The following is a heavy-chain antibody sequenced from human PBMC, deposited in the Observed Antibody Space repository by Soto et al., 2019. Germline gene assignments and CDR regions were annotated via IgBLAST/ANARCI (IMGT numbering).Heavy chain of an antibody. Sequence: SETLSLTCAVSSGSISSSNWWSWVRQPPGKGLEWIGEIYHSGSTNYNPSLKSRVTISVDKSKNQFSLKLSSVTAADTAVYYCATNSSSSPFLGYWGQGTLVTVSS. D-gene: IGHD6-6*01. CDR3: ATNSSSSPFLGY. CDR2: IYHSGST. J-gene: IGHJ4*02. CDR1: SGSISSSNW. V-gene: IGHV4-4*02.